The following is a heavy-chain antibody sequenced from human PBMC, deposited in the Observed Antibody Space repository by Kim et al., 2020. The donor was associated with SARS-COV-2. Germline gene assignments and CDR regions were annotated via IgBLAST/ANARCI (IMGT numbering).Heavy chain of an antibody. V-gene: IGHV4-34*01. CDR1: GGSFSAYY. Sequence: SETLSLTCAVSGGSFSAYYWSWIRQPPGKGLEWIGDIYYSGTTNYNPSLNSRVTISVDTPKNQFSLRLGSVTAADTAIYHCTRGGDGVLFFYWGRGTLVT. D-gene: IGHD2-8*01. CDR2: IYYSGTT. CDR3: TRGGDGVLFFY. J-gene: IGHJ4*02.